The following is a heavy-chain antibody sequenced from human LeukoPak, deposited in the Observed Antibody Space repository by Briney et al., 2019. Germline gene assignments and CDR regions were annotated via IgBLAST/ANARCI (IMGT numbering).Heavy chain of an antibody. CDR3: AKGVIVVVVAATYYYYGMDV. J-gene: IGHJ6*02. Sequence: GGSLRLSCAASGFTFSSYAMSWVRQAPGKGLGWVSAISGSGGSTYYADSVKGRFTISRDNSKNTLYLQMNSLRAEDTAVYYCAKGVIVVVVAATYYYYGMDVWGQGTTVTVSS. D-gene: IGHD2-15*01. V-gene: IGHV3-23*01. CDR1: GFTFSSYA. CDR2: ISGSGGST.